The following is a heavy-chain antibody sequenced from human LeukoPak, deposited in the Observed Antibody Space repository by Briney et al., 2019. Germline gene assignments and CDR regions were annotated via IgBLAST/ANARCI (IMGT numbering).Heavy chain of an antibody. J-gene: IGHJ3*02. V-gene: IGHV4-59*01. CDR3: AAPYGSGSYSAFDI. D-gene: IGHD3-10*01. CDR1: GGSISSYF. Sequence: SETLSLTCTVSGGSISSYFWSWVRQPPGKGLEWIGYISYSGSTNYNPSLKSRVTISVDTSKTQFSLKVTSVTAADTAVYYCAAPYGSGSYSAFDIWGQGTMVTVSS. CDR2: ISYSGST.